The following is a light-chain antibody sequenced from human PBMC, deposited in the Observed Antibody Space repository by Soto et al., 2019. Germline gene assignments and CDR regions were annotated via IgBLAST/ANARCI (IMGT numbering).Light chain of an antibody. J-gene: IGKJ3*01. V-gene: IGKV1-8*01. CDR1: QGISSY. CDR2: AAS. CDR3: QQYYSYPHT. Sequence: AIRMTQSPSSLSASTGDRVTITCRASQGISSYLAWYQQKPGTAPKLLIYAASTLQSGFPSRFSGSGSVTDFTLTISCLQSEDFATYYCQQYYSYPHTFGPGTKVDIK.